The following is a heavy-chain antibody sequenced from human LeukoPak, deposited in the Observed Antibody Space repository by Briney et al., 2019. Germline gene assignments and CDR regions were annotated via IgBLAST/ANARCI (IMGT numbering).Heavy chain of an antibody. J-gene: IGHJ4*02. CDR3: ARSEVVSVAISLAY. CDR2: VNPKSGGT. Sequence: SVKVSCKASGYTFTDYYIHWVRQAPGQGLEWMGWVNPKSGGTSYAQKFQGRVTMTRDTSINTAYMELNKLRSDDTAVYYCARSEVVSVAISLAYWGQGTLVTVSS. CDR1: GYTFTDYY. V-gene: IGHV1-2*02. D-gene: IGHD2-2*02.